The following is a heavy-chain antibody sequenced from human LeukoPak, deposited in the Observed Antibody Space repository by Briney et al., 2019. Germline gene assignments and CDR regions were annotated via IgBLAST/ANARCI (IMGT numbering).Heavy chain of an antibody. D-gene: IGHD3-10*01. V-gene: IGHV1-18*04. Sequence: GASVKVSCKASGYTFTSYGISWVRQAPGQGLEWMGWISAYNGNTNYAQKLQGRVTMTTDTSTSTAYMELRSLRSDDTAVYYCAREFYGSGSYYGAPCDYWGQGTLVTVSS. J-gene: IGHJ4*02. CDR3: AREFYGSGSYYGAPCDY. CDR1: GYTFTSYG. CDR2: ISAYNGNT.